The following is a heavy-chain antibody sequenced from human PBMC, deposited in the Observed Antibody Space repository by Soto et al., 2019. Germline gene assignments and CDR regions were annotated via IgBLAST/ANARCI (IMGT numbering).Heavy chain of an antibody. CDR3: AKQFLAYYDFRSGHQDGSYFDY. D-gene: IGHD3-3*01. CDR2: IDVTGGSA. V-gene: IGHV3-23*01. CDR1: AFTFKNYA. J-gene: IGHJ4*02. Sequence: XESLRLSFAASAFTFKNYAMTWVRQVPGQGLEWVSSIDVTGGSATYADFVKGRFTISRDNSRDTLSLQMNSLRVEDTAIYYCAKQFLAYYDFRSGHQDGSYFDYWGQGIQVTVSS.